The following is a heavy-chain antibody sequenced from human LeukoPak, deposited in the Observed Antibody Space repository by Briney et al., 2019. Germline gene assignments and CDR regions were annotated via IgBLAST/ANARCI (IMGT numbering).Heavy chain of an antibody. V-gene: IGHV1-2*04. D-gene: IGHD6-6*01. CDR3: AREVEYSSSPAFDI. J-gene: IGHJ3*02. CDR2: INPNSGGT. Sequence: ASVKVSCKASGYTFTGYYMHWVRQAPGQGLEWMGWINPNSGGTNYAQKLQGWVTMTRDTSISTAYMELSRLRSDDTAVYYCAREVEYSSSPAFDIWGQGTMVTVSS. CDR1: GYTFTGYY.